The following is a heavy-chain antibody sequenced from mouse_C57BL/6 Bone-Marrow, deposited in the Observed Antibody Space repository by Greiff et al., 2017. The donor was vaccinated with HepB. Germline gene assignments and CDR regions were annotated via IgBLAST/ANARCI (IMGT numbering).Heavy chain of an antibody. CDR1: GFSLTSYG. J-gene: IGHJ4*01. D-gene: IGHD1-2*01. CDR3: ARNFTTTDAMDY. Sequence: QVQLKQSGPGLVQPSQSLSITCTVSGFSLTSYGVHWVRQSPGKGLEWLGVIWSGGSTDDNAAFISRLSISKDNSKSQVFFKMNSLQADDTAIYYCARNFTTTDAMDYWGQGTSVTVSS. V-gene: IGHV2-2*01. CDR2: IWSGGST.